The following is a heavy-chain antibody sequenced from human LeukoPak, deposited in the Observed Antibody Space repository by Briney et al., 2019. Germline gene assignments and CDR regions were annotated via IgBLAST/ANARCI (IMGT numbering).Heavy chain of an antibody. D-gene: IGHD6-19*01. CDR1: GFTFSSYA. V-gene: IGHV3-23*01. CDR2: ISGSGGST. J-gene: IGHJ4*02. Sequence: GGSLRLSCAASGFTFSSYAMSWVRQAPGKGLEWVSAISGSGGSTYYADSVKGRFTISRDNSKNTLYLQMNSLRAEDTAVYYCAKAPRDGSGWPPYGGAAGYRGQGTLVTVSS. CDR3: AKAPRDGSGWPPYGGAAGY.